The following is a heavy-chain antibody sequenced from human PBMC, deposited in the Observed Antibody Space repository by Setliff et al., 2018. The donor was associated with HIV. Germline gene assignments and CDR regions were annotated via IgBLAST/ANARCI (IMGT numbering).Heavy chain of an antibody. D-gene: IGHD6-19*01. CDR1: GYSISSGFY. Sequence: SETLSLTCAVSGYSISSGFYWGWIRQPPGKGLEWIGTIYHSGSTYYNPSLKSRVTISVDTSKNQFSLKVSSVTAADTAVYYCARASGDTSKFVNYYYYYMDVWGKGTTVTVSS. V-gene: IGHV4-38-2*01. CDR3: ARASGDTSKFVNYYYYYMDV. CDR2: IYHSGST. J-gene: IGHJ6*03.